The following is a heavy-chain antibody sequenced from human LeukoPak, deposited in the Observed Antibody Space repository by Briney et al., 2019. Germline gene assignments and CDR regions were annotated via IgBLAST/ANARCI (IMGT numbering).Heavy chain of an antibody. CDR2: ISGSGGST. CDR3: AAHTGGFLDY. V-gene: IGHV3-23*01. CDR1: GFTFSSYA. D-gene: IGHD3-16*01. J-gene: IGHJ4*02. Sequence: GGSLRLSCAASGFTFSSYAMSWVRQAPGKGLEWVSVISGSGGSTYYADSVKGRFTNSRDNSKNTQYQQMNSLRAEDTAVYYCAAHTGGFLDYWGQGALVTVSS.